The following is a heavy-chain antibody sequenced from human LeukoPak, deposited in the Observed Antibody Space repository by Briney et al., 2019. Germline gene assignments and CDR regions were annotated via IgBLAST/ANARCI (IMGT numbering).Heavy chain of an antibody. J-gene: IGHJ4*02. Sequence: PGGSLRLSCAASGFTFSSYAMHWVRQAPGKGLEWVAVISYDGSNKYYADSVKGRFTISRDNSKNTLYLQMNSLRAEDTAVYYCARAFEYSSSHGHFDYWGQGTLVTVSS. CDR1: GFTFSSYA. V-gene: IGHV3-30-3*01. CDR2: ISYDGSNK. CDR3: ARAFEYSSSHGHFDY. D-gene: IGHD6-6*01.